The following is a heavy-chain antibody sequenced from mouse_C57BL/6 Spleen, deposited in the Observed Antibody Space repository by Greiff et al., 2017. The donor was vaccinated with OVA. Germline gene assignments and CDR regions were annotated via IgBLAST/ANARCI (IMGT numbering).Heavy chain of an antibody. CDR3: ARSGDYDYFDD. Sequence: QVQLQQSGPELVKPGASVKISCKASGYAFSSSWMNWVKQRPGKGLEWIGRIYPGDGDTNYNGKFKGKATLTADKSSSTAYMQLSSLTSEDSAVYFCARSGDYDYFDDWGQGTTLTVSS. CDR2: IYPGDGDT. D-gene: IGHD2-4*01. CDR1: GYAFSSSW. V-gene: IGHV1-82*01. J-gene: IGHJ2*01.